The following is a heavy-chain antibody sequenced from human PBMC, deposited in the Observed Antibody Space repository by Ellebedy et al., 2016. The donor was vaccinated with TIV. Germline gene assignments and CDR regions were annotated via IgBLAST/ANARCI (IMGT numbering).Heavy chain of an antibody. J-gene: IGHJ6*03. D-gene: IGHD6-19*01. CDR3: AKVSLLYSSEGSYMDV. CDR1: GFTFDDYA. Sequence: GGSLRLSFAASGFTFDDYAMHWVRQAPGKGLEWVSGISWNSGTIGYADSVKGRFTISRDNAKNSLYLQMNSLRAEDTAFYYFAKVSLLYSSEGSYMDVWGKGTTVTVSS. CDR2: ISWNSGTI. V-gene: IGHV3-9*01.